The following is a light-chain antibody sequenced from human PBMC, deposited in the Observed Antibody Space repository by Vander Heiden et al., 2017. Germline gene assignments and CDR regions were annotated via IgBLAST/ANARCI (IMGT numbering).Light chain of an antibody. J-gene: IGKJ2*01. Sequence: DIVMTQSPLSLPVTPGEPASISCRSSQSLLHSNGYNYLDWYLQKPGQSPQLLIYLGSNRASGVPDRFSGSGSGTDFTLKISRVEAEDVGVYYCMQALRTPHTFGQGTNLEIK. V-gene: IGKV2-28*01. CDR3: MQALRTPHT. CDR2: LGS. CDR1: QSLLHSNGYNY.